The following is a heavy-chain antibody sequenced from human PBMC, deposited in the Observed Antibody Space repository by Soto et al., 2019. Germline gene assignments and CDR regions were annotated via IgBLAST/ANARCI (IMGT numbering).Heavy chain of an antibody. CDR2: IRSKANNYAT. Sequence: EFQLVESGGGLVQPGGSVRLSCAASGFTFSASSMHWVRQAAGKGLEWLGRIRSKANNYATVYSEVLKGRSIISRDDSQDTMFLEMHNFRTVDTAMYYCAIEGAGFGYWGQGTLVTVSS. J-gene: IGHJ4*02. CDR1: GFTFSASS. CDR3: AIEGAGFGY. V-gene: IGHV3-73*01. D-gene: IGHD1-26*01.